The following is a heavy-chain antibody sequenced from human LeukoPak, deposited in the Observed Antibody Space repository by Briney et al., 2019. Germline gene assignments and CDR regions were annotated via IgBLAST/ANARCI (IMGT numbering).Heavy chain of an antibody. D-gene: IGHD5-18*01. CDR1: GGSISSHY. CDR3: ATIKRGYPYGYFDF. J-gene: IGHJ4*02. Sequence: PPETLSLTCTVSGGSISSHYWSWVRQPPGKGLEWIGYMYDTVNTKDNPSLTSRLTLSADTSKNQFSLRLGSVTAADTAVYYCATIKRGYPYGYFDFWGQGILVTVSS. CDR2: MYDTVNT. V-gene: IGHV4-59*11.